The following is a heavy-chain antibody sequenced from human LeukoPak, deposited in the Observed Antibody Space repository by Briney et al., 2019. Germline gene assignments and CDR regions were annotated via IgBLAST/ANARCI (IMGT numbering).Heavy chain of an antibody. CDR1: GLSVSSYA. CDR3: ANPPDSNYDSSGYYSG. J-gene: IGHJ4*02. CDR2: ITGSGGST. D-gene: IGHD3-22*01. Sequence: GGSLRLSFAPSGLSVSSYATSSVRHTPRKGLERVSAITGSGGSTYYADSVKGRFTISRDNYKNTLYLQMNSLRAEDTDVYYCANPPDSNYDSSGYYSGWGQGTLVTVSS. V-gene: IGHV3-23*01.